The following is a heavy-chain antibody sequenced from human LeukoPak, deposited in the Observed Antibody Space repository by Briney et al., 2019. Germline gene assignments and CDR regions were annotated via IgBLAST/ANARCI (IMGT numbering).Heavy chain of an antibody. J-gene: IGHJ6*03. D-gene: IGHD5-18*01. V-gene: IGHV4-34*01. CDR1: GGSFSGYY. Sequence: KSSETLSLTCAVYGGSFSGYYWSWIRQPPGKGLEWIGEINHSGSTNYNPSLKSRVNISVDTSKNKCSLKLSSVTAADTAVYYCARIRGYSYGFHYYYYMDVWGKGTTVTVSS. CDR2: INHSGST. CDR3: ARIRGYSYGFHYYYYMDV.